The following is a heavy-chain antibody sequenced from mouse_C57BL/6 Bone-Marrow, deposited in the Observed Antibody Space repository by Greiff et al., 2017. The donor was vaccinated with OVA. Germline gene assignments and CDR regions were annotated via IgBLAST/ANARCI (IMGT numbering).Heavy chain of an antibody. CDR2: SRNKANDYTT. CDR3: ARVDYYGSSSWFAY. CDR1: GFTFSDFY. V-gene: IGHV7-1*01. D-gene: IGHD1-1*01. J-gene: IGHJ3*01. Sequence: EVKVVESGGGLVQSGRSLRLSCATSGFTFSDFYMEWVRQAPGKGLEWIAASRNKANDYTTEYSASVKGRFIVSRDTSQSILYLQMNALRAEDTAIYYCARVDYYGSSSWFAYWGQGTLVTVSA.